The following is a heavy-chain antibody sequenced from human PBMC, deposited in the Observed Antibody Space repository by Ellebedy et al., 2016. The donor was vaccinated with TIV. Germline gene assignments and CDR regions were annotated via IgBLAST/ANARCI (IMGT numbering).Heavy chain of an antibody. CDR3: YSSGWYGMDV. D-gene: IGHD6-19*01. V-gene: IGHV3-30-3*01. CDR1: GFTFSKFP. J-gene: IGHJ6*02. Sequence: GESLKISCAASGFTFSKFPMHCVRQAPGKGLEWVAVISYAGDNKYYADSVKGRFTISRDNSKNTLYLQMNSLRAEDTAVYTAYSSGWYGMDVWGQGTTVTVSS. CDR2: ISYAGDNK.